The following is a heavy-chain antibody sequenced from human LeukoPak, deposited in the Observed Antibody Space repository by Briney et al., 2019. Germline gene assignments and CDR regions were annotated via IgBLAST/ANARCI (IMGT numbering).Heavy chain of an antibody. D-gene: IGHD5/OR15-5a*01. CDR1: GFTFSSYA. Sequence: PGGSLRLSCAASGFTFSSYAMNWVRQAPGKGLEWVSIIYASGTTTFYADSVKGRFTISRDNSKNMLYLQMNSLRAEDTAVYYCAKDLGPDGVNDLDHWGQGTLVTVSS. J-gene: IGHJ4*02. CDR2: IYASGTTT. CDR3: AKDLGPDGVNDLDH. V-gene: IGHV3-23*03.